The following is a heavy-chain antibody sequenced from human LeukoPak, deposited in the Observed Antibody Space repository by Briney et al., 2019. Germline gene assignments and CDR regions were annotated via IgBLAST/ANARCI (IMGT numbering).Heavy chain of an antibody. CDR3: AREGSGGYFYYFDY. CDR2: IKPDGGEK. CDR1: GFSLSSFW. J-gene: IGHJ4*02. Sequence: GGSLRLSCAASGFSLSSFWMAWVRQAPGKGLEWVANIKPDGGEKYYVDSVKGRFTISRDNARNSLYLQVNSLRAEDTAVYYCAREGSGGYFYYFDYWGQGTLVTVSS. V-gene: IGHV3-7*01. D-gene: IGHD5-12*01.